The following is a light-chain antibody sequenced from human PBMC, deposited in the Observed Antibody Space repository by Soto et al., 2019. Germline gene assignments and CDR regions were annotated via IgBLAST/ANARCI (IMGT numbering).Light chain of an antibody. V-gene: IGKV3D-15*01. J-gene: IGKJ5*01. CDR2: DAS. CDR1: QSISSY. CDR3: QQYNTWPAEIT. Sequence: EIVLTQSPATLSLSPGERATLSCRASQSISSYLAWYQQKRGQAPRLLIYDASNRATGIPARFSGSGSGTEFTLTISSLQSEDSAVYYCQQYNTWPAEITFGQGTRLEIK.